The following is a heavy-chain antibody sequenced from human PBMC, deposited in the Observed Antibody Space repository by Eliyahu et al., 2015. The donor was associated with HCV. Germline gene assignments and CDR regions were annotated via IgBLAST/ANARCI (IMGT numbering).Heavy chain of an antibody. CDR3: ACGGDCYSGVRANDY. CDR2: ISRSGTTL. D-gene: IGHD2-21*02. J-gene: IGHJ4*02. V-gene: IGHV3-21*01. Sequence: EVQLVESGGGLVKPGESLRLSCAASGFSFRDFTMNWVRQAPGKGLEWVSGISRSGTTLYYPDSVRGRFTISRDNAKNSLYLQMNSLSAEDTAVYYCACGGDCYSGVRANDYWGQGTLVTVSS. CDR1: GFSFRDFT.